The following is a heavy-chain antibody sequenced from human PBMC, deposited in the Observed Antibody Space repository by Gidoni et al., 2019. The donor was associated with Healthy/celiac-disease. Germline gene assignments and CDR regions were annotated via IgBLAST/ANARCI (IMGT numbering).Heavy chain of an antibody. CDR2: IYTSGST. J-gene: IGHJ3*02. CDR3: ARVPRRYPYRNDAFDI. CDR1: GGSISSYY. V-gene: IGHV4-4*07. D-gene: IGHD3-16*02. Sequence: QVQLQESGPGLVKPSETLSLTCTVSGGSISSYYWSWIRQPAGKGLEWIGRIYTSGSTNYNPSLKSRVTMSVDTSKNQFSLKLSSVTAADTAVYYCARVPRRYPYRNDAFDIWGQGTMVTVSS.